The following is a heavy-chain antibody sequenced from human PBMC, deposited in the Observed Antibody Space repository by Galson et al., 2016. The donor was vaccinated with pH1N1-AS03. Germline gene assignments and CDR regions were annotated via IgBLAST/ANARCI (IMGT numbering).Heavy chain of an antibody. V-gene: IGHV4-39*07. CDR3: AREDGSTVISKFDY. CDR1: GDSISSSTYY. J-gene: IGHJ4*02. Sequence: ETLSLTCTVSGDSISSSTYYWGWIRQPPGKGLEWIGSIYSSGSTYYNPSLKSRVTTSVDTSKNQFSLRLSSVTAADTAFYYCAREDGSTVISKFDYWGQGTLVTVSS. CDR2: IYSSGST. D-gene: IGHD5-24*01.